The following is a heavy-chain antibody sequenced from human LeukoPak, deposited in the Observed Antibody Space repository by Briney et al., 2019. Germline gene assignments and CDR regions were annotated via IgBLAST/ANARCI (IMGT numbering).Heavy chain of an antibody. D-gene: IGHD3-22*01. CDR1: GYSFSGYH. CDR3: ARDYYDSSDYFPGY. CDR2: INASSGAT. V-gene: IGHV1-2*02. Sequence: GSVTVSCTASGYSFSGYHMHWVRQAPGQGLEWMGWINASSGATKYAQKFQGRVAMTRDTSIRTAYMELSRLRSDDTVVYYCARDYYDSSDYFPGYWGQGTLVTVSS. J-gene: IGHJ4*02.